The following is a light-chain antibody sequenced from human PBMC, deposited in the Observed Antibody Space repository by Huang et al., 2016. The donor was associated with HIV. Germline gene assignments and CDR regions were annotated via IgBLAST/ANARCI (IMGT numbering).Light chain of an antibody. CDR2: WAS. J-gene: IGKJ1*01. V-gene: IGKV4-1*01. CDR3: QQYYSTPWT. Sequence: DIVMTQSPDSLAVSLGERATINCKSSQSVLYSSNNKNYLAWYQHIPGQPPKLLIYWASTREAGVPDRFSGSGSGTDFTLTISSLQAEDVAVYYCQQYYSTPWTFGQGTKVEIK. CDR1: QSVLYSSNNKNY.